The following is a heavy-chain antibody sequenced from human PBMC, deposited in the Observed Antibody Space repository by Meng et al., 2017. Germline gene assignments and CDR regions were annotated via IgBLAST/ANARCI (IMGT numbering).Heavy chain of an antibody. V-gene: IGHV1-3*01. CDR3: ARDKLKTFDP. J-gene: IGHJ5*02. CDR2: INAGNGNT. CDR1: GYTFTSYA. Sequence: HVQLVQSGAVVKKAGASVKVSCKASGYTFTSYAMHWVRQAPGQRLEWMGWINAGNGNTKYSQKFQGRVTITRDTSASTAYMELSSLRSEDTAVYYCARDKLKTFDPWGQGTLVTVSS.